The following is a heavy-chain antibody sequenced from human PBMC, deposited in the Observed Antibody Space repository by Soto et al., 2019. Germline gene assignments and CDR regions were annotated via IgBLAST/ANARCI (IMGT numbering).Heavy chain of an antibody. Sequence: PSETLSLTCAVSGGSISSGGYSWSWIRQPPGKGLEWIGYIYHSGSTYYNPSLKSRVTISVDRSKNQFSLKLSSVTAADTAVYYCARITMVRGVLKWFDPWGQGTLVTVSS. J-gene: IGHJ5*02. CDR3: ARITMVRGVLKWFDP. CDR2: IYHSGST. V-gene: IGHV4-30-2*01. CDR1: GGSISSGGYS. D-gene: IGHD3-10*01.